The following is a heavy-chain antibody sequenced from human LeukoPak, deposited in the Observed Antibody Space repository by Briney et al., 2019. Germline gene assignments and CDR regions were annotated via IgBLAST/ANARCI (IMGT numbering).Heavy chain of an antibody. Sequence: GGSLRLSCAASGFTFSSCGMHWVRQAPGKGLEWVAFIRYDGSNKYYADSVKGRFTISRDNSKNTLYLQMNSLRAEDTAVYYCAKGSRCSSTSCYMFDFDYWGQGTLVTVSS. J-gene: IGHJ4*02. D-gene: IGHD2-2*02. CDR3: AKGSRCSSTSCYMFDFDY. CDR2: IRYDGSNK. CDR1: GFTFSSCG. V-gene: IGHV3-30*02.